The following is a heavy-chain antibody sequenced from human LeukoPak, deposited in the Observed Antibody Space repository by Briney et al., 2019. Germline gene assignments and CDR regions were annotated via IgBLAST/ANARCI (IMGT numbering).Heavy chain of an antibody. Sequence: GGSLRLSCAASGFTFSSYGMTWVRQAPGKGLEWISGTSGSGGSTYYANSVKGRFTISRDNSKNTLYLQMNSLRAEDTAVYYCAKAATARRLGPQKTLFDYWGQGTLVTVSS. CDR2: TSGSGGST. CDR3: AKAATARRLGPQKTLFDY. J-gene: IGHJ4*02. V-gene: IGHV3-23*01. CDR1: GFTFSSYG. D-gene: IGHD2-21*02.